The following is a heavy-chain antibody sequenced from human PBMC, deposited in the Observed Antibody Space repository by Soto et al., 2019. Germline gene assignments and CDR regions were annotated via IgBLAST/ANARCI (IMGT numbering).Heavy chain of an antibody. CDR3: ARAISGYVT. J-gene: IGHJ4*02. CDR2: INAGNGDT. Sequence: QVQLVQSGAEMKKPGASVKLSCKTSGINYNTYAIHWVRQAPGQGLEWMGWINAGNGDTRYSQNFQGRVTLTRETSGSTVYMDLDSLKSEDTGVYYCARAISGYVTWGQGTLVTVSS. V-gene: IGHV1-3*01. CDR1: GINYNTYA. D-gene: IGHD5-12*01.